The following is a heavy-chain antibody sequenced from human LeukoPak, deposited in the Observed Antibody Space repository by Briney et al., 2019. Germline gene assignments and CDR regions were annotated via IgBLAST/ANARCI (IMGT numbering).Heavy chain of an antibody. Sequence: GGSLRLSCAASGFTFSSYWMSWVRQAPGKGLEWVAKIKQDGSEKYYVDSVKGRFTISRDNAKNSLYLQMNSLRAEDTAVYYCASIYLTLALPVYWGQGTLVTVSS. CDR3: ASIYLTLALPVY. D-gene: IGHD3-9*01. CDR2: IKQDGSEK. CDR1: GFTFSSYW. V-gene: IGHV3-7*03. J-gene: IGHJ4*02.